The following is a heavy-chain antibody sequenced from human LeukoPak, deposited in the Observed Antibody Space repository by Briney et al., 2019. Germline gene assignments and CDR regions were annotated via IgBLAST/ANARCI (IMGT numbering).Heavy chain of an antibody. J-gene: IGHJ5*02. D-gene: IGHD3-22*01. V-gene: IGHV4-61*02. CDR3: ARVSQTYYYDSSGYYSWFDP. Sequence: PSETLSLTCTVSGGSISSSSYYWGWIRQPAGKGLEWIGRIYTSGSTNYNPSLKSRVTISLDTSKNQFSLKLSSVTAADTAVYYCARVSQTYYYDSSGYYSWFDPWGQGTLVTVSS. CDR1: GGSISSSSYY. CDR2: IYTSGST.